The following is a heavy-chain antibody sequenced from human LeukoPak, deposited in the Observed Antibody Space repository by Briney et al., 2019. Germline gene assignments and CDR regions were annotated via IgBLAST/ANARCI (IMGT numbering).Heavy chain of an antibody. V-gene: IGHV3-30*02. Sequence: GGSLRLPCAASGFHFSYRSKHRVRLAPGKGLEWVAFIRYDGIGKSYADSVKGRFTDNRDNSKNTLFLQMNSLRTEGTAVYYCAKEPGSTGAYDTWGQGTLVTVSS. J-gene: IGHJ4*02. CDR2: IRYDGIGK. CDR1: GFHFSYRS. CDR3: AKEPGSTGAYDT. D-gene: IGHD5-12*01.